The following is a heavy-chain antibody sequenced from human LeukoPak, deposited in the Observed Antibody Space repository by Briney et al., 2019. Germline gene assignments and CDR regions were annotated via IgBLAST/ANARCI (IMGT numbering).Heavy chain of an antibody. D-gene: IGHD3-22*01. J-gene: IGHJ3*02. Sequence: ASVKVSCKASGYTFTSYGISWVRQAPGQGLEWMGWISAYNGNTNYAQKLQGRVTITADKSTSTAYMELSSLRSEDTAVYYCAREVGPGYDSISDAFDIWGQGTMVTVSS. V-gene: IGHV1-18*01. CDR2: ISAYNGNT. CDR3: AREVGPGYDSISDAFDI. CDR1: GYTFTSYG.